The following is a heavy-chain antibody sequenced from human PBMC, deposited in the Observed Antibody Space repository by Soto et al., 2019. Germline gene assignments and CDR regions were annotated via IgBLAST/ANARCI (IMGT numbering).Heavy chain of an antibody. CDR3: ARRKRITIFGVVTRDYYYYYMDV. CDR2: MNPNSGNT. D-gene: IGHD3-3*01. V-gene: IGHV1-8*01. CDR1: GYTFTSYD. J-gene: IGHJ6*03. Sequence: GASVKVSCKASGYTFTSYDINWVRQATGQGLEWMGWMNPNSGNTGYAQKFQGRVTMTRNTSISTAYMELSSLRSEDTAVYYCARRKRITIFGVVTRDYYYYYMDVWGKGTTVTVSS.